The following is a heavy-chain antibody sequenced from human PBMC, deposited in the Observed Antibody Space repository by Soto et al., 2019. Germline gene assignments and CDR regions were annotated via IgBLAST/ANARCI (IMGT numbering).Heavy chain of an antibody. CDR1: GYTFTSYY. D-gene: IGHD3-22*01. V-gene: IGHV1-46*01. CDR2: INPSGGST. J-gene: IGHJ3*02. CDR3: ASHTQYYYDSSGYFGGAFDI. Sequence: ASVKVSCKASGYTFTSYYMHWVRQAPGQGLEWMGIINPSGGSTSYAQKFQGRVTMTRDTSTSTVYMELSSLRSEDTAVYYCASHTQYYYDSSGYFGGAFDIWGQETMVTVSS.